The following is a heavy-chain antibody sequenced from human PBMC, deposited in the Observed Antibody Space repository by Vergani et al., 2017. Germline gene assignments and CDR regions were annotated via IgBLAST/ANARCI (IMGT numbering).Heavy chain of an antibody. CDR1: GGSISSGYY. J-gene: IGHJ3*02. CDR3: AIRGYDILSSHAFDI. D-gene: IGHD3-9*01. Sequence: QLQLQESGPGLVKPSETLSLTCTVSGGSISSGYYWGWIRQPPGKGLEWLGSIYHSWSTYYNPSLTSRVTISVDTSKNQLSMKLSAVTAADTAVYYCAIRGYDILSSHAFDIWGQGTMVTVSS. CDR2: IYHSWST. V-gene: IGHV4-38-2*02.